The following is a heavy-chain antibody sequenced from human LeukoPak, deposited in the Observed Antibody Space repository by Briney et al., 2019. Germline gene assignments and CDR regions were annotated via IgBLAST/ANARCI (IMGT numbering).Heavy chain of an antibody. D-gene: IGHD1-26*01. J-gene: IGHJ6*02. CDR3: ARFIVENYGMDV. CDR2: MNPNSGNT. V-gene: IGHV1-8*01. CDR1: GYTFTSYD. Sequence: GASVKVSCKASGYTFTSYDINWVRQATGQGLEWMGWMNPNSGNTGYAQKFQGRVTMTRNTSISTAYMELSSLRSEDTAVYYCARFIVENYGMDVWGQGTTVTVSS.